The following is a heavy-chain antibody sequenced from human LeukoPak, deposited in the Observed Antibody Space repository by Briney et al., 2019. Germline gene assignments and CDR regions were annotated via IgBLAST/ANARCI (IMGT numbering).Heavy chain of an antibody. Sequence: ASVKVSCKASGYTFTSYYMHWVRQAPGQGLEWMGIINPSGGSTSYAQKFQGRVTMTRDTSTSTVYMELSSLRSEDTAVYYCAIRHRDFWSGYLGYYMDVWGKGTTVTVSS. CDR2: INPSGGST. CDR3: AIRHRDFWSGYLGYYMDV. D-gene: IGHD3-3*01. J-gene: IGHJ6*03. CDR1: GYTFTSYY. V-gene: IGHV1-46*01.